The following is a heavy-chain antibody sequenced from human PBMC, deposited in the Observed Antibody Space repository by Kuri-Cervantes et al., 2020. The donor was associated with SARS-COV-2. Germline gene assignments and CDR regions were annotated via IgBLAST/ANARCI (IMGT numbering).Heavy chain of an antibody. CDR3: ARAPGYCSGGSCYSGGGY. D-gene: IGHD2-15*01. J-gene: IGHJ4*02. CDR2: MNPNSGNT. Sequence: ASVKVSCKASGYTFTSYDINWVRQATGQGLEWMGWMNPNSGNTGYAQKFQGRVTITRNTSISTAYMELSSLRSEDTAVYYCARAPGYCSGGSCYSGGGYWGQGTLVTVSS. V-gene: IGHV1-8*03. CDR1: GYTFTSYD.